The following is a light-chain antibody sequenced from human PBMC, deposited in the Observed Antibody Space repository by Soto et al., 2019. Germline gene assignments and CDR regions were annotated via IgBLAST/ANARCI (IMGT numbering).Light chain of an antibody. V-gene: IGKV1-5*03. CDR1: QSISSY. CDR3: QHYNSYSEA. Sequence: DIQMTQSPSSLSASVGDRVTISCRASQSISSYLNWYQQKRGKAPKXXIYKASTLKSGVPSRFRGSGSGTEFTLTISSLKPDDFATYYCQHYNSYSEAFGQGTKVDIK. J-gene: IGKJ1*01. CDR2: KAS.